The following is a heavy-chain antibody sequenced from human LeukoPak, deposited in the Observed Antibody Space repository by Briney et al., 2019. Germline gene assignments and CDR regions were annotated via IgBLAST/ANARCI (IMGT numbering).Heavy chain of an antibody. CDR2: IYYSGST. CDR1: GGSISSGNFY. CDR3: ASVPLVYYYYYVDV. Sequence: SETLSLTCTVSGGSISSGNFYWSWIRQPPGKGLDWIGYIYYSGSTYYNPSLKSRVTISVDTSKNQFSLRLSSVTAADTAVYYCASVPLVYYYYYVDVWGKGTTVTVSS. V-gene: IGHV4-30-4*08. J-gene: IGHJ6*03. D-gene: IGHD2-2*01.